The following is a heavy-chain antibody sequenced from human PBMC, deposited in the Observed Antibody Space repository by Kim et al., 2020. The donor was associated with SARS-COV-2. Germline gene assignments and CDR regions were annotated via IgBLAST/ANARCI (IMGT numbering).Heavy chain of an antibody. Sequence: SETLSLTCAVSGGSFSGYFWSWIRQPPGKGLEWIGQINHGGYADYKPSLKSRVTMSVDTSKNQFSLKLSSVIAADTAVYYCARGGAFGVVVYFDYWGQGALVTVSS. D-gene: IGHD3-3*01. V-gene: IGHV4-34*01. J-gene: IGHJ4*02. CDR3: ARGGAFGVVVYFDY. CDR2: INHGGYA. CDR1: GGSFSGYF.